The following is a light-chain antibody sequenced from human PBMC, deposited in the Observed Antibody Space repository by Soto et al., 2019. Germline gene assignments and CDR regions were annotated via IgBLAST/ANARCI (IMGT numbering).Light chain of an antibody. CDR2: DVN. CDR3: CSYASTFAV. V-gene: IGLV2-11*01. Sequence: QSVLTQPPSVSGSPGQSVAISCTGLSSDFGVYKFVSWYQQRPGKAPKLIIYDVNKCPSGIPDRFSGSKSGDTASLTISGLRAEDEADYYCCSYASTFAVFGGGTKLTVL. CDR1: SSDFGVYKF. J-gene: IGLJ2*01.